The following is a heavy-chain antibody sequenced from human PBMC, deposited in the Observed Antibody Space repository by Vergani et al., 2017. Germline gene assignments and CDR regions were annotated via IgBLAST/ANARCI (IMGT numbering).Heavy chain of an antibody. J-gene: IGHJ3*02. CDR2: IKPDGSEK. Sequence: EVQLVESGGGLVQPGGSLRLSCAASGFTFRNYWMTWVRQAPGKGLEWVANIKPDGSEKYYVDSVNGRFTISRDNAQNSLYLQMNSLRAEDTALYYCAKAFYDSSGLGDAFDIWGQGTMVTVSS. D-gene: IGHD3-22*01. CDR1: GFTFRNYW. CDR3: AKAFYDSSGLGDAFDI. V-gene: IGHV3-7*03.